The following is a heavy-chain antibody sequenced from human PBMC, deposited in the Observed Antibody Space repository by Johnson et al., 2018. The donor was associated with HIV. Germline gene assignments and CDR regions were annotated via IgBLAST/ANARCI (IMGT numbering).Heavy chain of an antibody. CDR1: GFTVSNIY. V-gene: IGHV3-66*01. CDR2: IDSGGGT. J-gene: IGHJ3*01. CDR3: ARGCRDGYTCDAFDV. Sequence: EVQVVESGGGLVQPGGSLRLSCAASGFTVSNIYMSWVRQAPGKGLEWVSVIDSGGGTKYADSVTGRFTISSDNSKNTLYLQMNSLRAEDTAVYFCARGCRDGYTCDAFDVWGQGTRVTVSS. D-gene: IGHD5-24*01.